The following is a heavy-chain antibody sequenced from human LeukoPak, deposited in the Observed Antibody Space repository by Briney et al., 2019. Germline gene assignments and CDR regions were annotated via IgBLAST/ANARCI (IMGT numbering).Heavy chain of an antibody. Sequence: SETLSLTCTVSGGSISSGGYYWSWIRQHPGKGLEWIGYIYYSGSTYYNPSLKSRVTISVDTSKNQFSLKLSSVTAADTAVYYCSTGGRDIMYGSGGWQFDYWGQGALVTVSS. CDR3: STGGRDIMYGSGGWQFDY. V-gene: IGHV4-31*03. J-gene: IGHJ4*02. D-gene: IGHD6-19*01. CDR2: IYYSGST. CDR1: GGSISSGGYY.